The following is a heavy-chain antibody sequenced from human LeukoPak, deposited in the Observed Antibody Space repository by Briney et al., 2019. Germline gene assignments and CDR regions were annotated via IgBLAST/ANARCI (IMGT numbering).Heavy chain of an antibody. D-gene: IGHD3-22*01. CDR2: ISGSGGST. V-gene: IGHV3-23*01. J-gene: IGHJ4*02. CDR1: GFTFISYA. Sequence: GGSLRLSCAASGFTFISYAMSWVRQAPGKGLEWVSAISGSGGSTYYADSVKGRFTISRDNSKNTLYLQMNSLRVEDTAVYYCAKAGDSRPMYYFDYWGQGTLVTVSS. CDR3: AKAGDSRPMYYFDY.